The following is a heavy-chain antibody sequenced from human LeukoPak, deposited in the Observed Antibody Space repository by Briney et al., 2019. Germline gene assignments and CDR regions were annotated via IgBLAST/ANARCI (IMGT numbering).Heavy chain of an antibody. CDR1: GFTFSSYG. J-gene: IGHJ4*02. V-gene: IGHV3-33*01. D-gene: IGHD3-22*01. Sequence: GGSLRLSCAASGFTFSSYGMHWVRQAPGKGLEWVAVIWYEGSNKYYADSVKGRFTISRDNSKNTLYLQMNSLRAEDTAVYYCARDGYYYDSSGYYYFTTFDYWGQGTLVTVSS. CDR3: ARDGYYYDSSGYYYFTTFDY. CDR2: IWYEGSNK.